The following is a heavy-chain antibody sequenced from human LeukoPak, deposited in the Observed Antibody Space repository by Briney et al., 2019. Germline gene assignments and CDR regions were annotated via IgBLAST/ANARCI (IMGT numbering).Heavy chain of an antibody. V-gene: IGHV1-3*01. CDR3: ARGTGCTGGSCSYYGMDV. Sequence: ASVKVSCKGSGYTFSSYAMHWVRQAPGQRLEWMGWINAGNGDTKYSQKFQGRITITRDISATTAYMELSSLRSEDKAVYYCARGTGCTGGSCSYYGMDVWGQGTTVTVSS. J-gene: IGHJ6*02. D-gene: IGHD2-15*01. CDR2: INAGNGDT. CDR1: GYTFSSYA.